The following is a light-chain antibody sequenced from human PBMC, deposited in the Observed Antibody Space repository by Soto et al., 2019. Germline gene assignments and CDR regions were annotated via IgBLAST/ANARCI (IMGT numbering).Light chain of an antibody. J-gene: IGKJ1*01. CDR2: DAS. Sequence: TKSPSCRAAAVGNRVTVTLQASQDISYFLNWYQHSPGKAPKLLIYDASNLKTGVPSRFSGSGSGTDFTLTISSLQPEDFATYCCQQSYSTPSWTLGQGTKVDIK. CDR1: QDISYF. V-gene: IGKV1-39*01. CDR3: QQSYSTPSWT.